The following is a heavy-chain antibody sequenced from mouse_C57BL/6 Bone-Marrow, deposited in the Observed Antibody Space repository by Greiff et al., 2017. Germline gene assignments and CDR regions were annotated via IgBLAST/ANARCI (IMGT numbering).Heavy chain of an antibody. Sequence: QVQLKQSGAELARPGASVKLSCKASGYTFTSYGISWVKQRTGQGLEWIGEIYPRSGNTYYNEKFKGKATLTADKSSSTAYMELRSLTSVDSPVYFCASYYGSSYPAWFAYWGQGTLVTVSA. D-gene: IGHD1-1*01. CDR2: IYPRSGNT. CDR3: ASYYGSSYPAWFAY. J-gene: IGHJ3*01. CDR1: GYTFTSYG. V-gene: IGHV1-81*01.